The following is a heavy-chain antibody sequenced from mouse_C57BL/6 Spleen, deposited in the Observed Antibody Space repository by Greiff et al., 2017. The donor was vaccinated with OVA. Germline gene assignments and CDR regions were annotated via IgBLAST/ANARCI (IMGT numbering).Heavy chain of an antibody. Sequence: VKLQESGAELVRPGASVTLSCKASGYTFTDYEMHWVKQTPVHGLEWIGAIDPETGGTAYNQKFKGKAILTADKSSSTAYMELRSLTSEDSAVYYCTRWDVVGGYWGQGTTRTVSS. D-gene: IGHD4-1*01. CDR1: GYTFTDYE. CDR3: TRWDVVGGY. V-gene: IGHV1-15*01. CDR2: IDPETGGT. J-gene: IGHJ2*01.